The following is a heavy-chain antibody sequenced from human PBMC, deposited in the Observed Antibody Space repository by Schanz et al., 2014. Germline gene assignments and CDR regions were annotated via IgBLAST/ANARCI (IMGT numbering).Heavy chain of an antibody. V-gene: IGHV3-23*01. CDR1: GFSFSSYA. CDR2: ISSGGGST. J-gene: IGHJ6*02. CDR3: LAPDYGMDV. Sequence: EVQLLESGGGLVEPGGSLRLSCAASGFSFSSYAMGWVRQARGKGLEWVSSISSGGGSTYYADSVKGRFTISRDNSKNTLYLQMKSLRAEDTAVYYCLAPDYGMDVWGQGTTVTVSS.